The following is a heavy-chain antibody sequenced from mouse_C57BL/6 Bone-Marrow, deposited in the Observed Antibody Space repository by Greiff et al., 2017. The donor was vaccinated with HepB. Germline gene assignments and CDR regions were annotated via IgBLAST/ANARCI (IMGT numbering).Heavy chain of an antibody. D-gene: IGHD2-1*01. Sequence: VQLQQSGAELAKPGASVKLSCKASGYTFTSYWMHWVKQRPGQGLEWIGYINPSSGYTKYNQKFKDKATLTAYKSSSTDYMQLSSLTYEDSAVYYCTRSGFYSYAIDYWGQGTSVTVSS. CDR2: INPSSGYT. V-gene: IGHV1-7*01. CDR1: GYTFTSYW. CDR3: TRSGFYSYAIDY. J-gene: IGHJ4*01.